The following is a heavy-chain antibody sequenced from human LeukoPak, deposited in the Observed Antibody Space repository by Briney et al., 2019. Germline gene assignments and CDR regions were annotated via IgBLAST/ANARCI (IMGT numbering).Heavy chain of an antibody. CDR2: ISYDGSNK. Sequence: GGSLRLSCAASGFTFSSYGMHWVRQAPGKGLEWVAVISYDGSNKYYADSVKGRFTISRDNSKNTLYLQMNSLRAEDTAVYYCAKGSGSYQGSFGMDVWGQGTTVTVSS. D-gene: IGHD1-26*01. J-gene: IGHJ6*02. V-gene: IGHV3-30*18. CDR1: GFTFSSYG. CDR3: AKGSGSYQGSFGMDV.